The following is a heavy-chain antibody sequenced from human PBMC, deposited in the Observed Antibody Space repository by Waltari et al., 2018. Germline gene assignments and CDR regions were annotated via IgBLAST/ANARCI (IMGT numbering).Heavy chain of an antibody. CDR3: ARGPRAVTAKAYYYYYGMDV. J-gene: IGHJ6*02. CDR1: GYTFTSYD. V-gene: IGHV1-8*01. D-gene: IGHD2-21*02. Sequence: QVQLVQSGAEVKKPGASVKVSCKASGYTFTSYDLNWVRQATGQGLGWSGWMNPNSGNTGYAQKFQGRVTMTRNTSISTAYMELSSLRSEDTAVYYCARGPRAVTAKAYYYYYGMDVWGQGTTVTVSS. CDR2: MNPNSGNT.